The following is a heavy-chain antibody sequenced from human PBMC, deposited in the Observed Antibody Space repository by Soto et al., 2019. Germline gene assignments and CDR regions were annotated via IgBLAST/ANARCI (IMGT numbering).Heavy chain of an antibody. D-gene: IGHD2-21*02. Sequence: QITLMESGPTLVKPTQTLTLTCTFSGFSLSTGGVGVGWIRQPPGKALEWLALIYWDDDKRYSPCLRSRLTITKATSKTQVVLTMTNMDPVDTATYYCTHSRCGGDCLQSYSSHYYYGMDVWGQGTTVTVSS. V-gene: IGHV2-5*02. CDR1: GFSLSTGGVG. J-gene: IGHJ6*02. CDR2: IYWDDDK. CDR3: THSRCGGDCLQSYSSHYYYGMDV.